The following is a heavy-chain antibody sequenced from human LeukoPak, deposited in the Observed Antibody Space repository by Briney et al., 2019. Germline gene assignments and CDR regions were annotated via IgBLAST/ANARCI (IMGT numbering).Heavy chain of an antibody. Sequence: SETLSLTCTVSGGSISSYYWSWIRQPPGKGLEWVGYIYYSGSTNYNPSLKSRVTISVDTSKNQFSLKLSSVTAADTAVYYCASNYYGSGSLDYWGQGNLVTVSS. CDR3: ASNYYGSGSLDY. CDR1: GGSISSYY. CDR2: IYYSGST. J-gene: IGHJ4*02. D-gene: IGHD3-10*01. V-gene: IGHV4-59*08.